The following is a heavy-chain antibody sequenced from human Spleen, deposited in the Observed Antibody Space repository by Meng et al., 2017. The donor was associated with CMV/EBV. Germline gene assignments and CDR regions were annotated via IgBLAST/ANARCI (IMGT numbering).Heavy chain of an antibody. CDR3: ARDSLSGPTVVIAGYGMDV. V-gene: IGHV3-74*01. Sequence: GESLKISCAASGFTFKNYAMSWVRQAPGKGLVWVSRINSDGSSTSYADSVKGRFTISRDNAKNSLNLQMTSLRAEDTAVYYCARDSLSGPTVVIAGYGMDVWGQGTTVTVSS. CDR2: INSDGSST. J-gene: IGHJ6*02. CDR1: GFTFKNYA. D-gene: IGHD4-23*01.